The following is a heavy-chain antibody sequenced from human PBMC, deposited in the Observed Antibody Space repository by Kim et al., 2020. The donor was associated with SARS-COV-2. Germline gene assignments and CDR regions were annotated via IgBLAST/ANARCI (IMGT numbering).Heavy chain of an antibody. CDR1: GGSISSGTYY. CDR2: IHASGGT. V-gene: IGHV4-61*02. Sequence: SETLSLTCTVSGGSISSGTYYWSWIRQPAGKGLEWIGRIHASGGTTYNPSLKSRVTMSVDTSKNHFSLNLSSVTAADTAVYSCARGPGGPKGAFFDSWGQGTLVTVSS. J-gene: IGHJ4*02. D-gene: IGHD3-10*01. CDR3: ARGPGGPKGAFFDS.